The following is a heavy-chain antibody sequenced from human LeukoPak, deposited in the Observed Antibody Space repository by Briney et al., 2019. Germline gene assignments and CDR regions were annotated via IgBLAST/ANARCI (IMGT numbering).Heavy chain of an antibody. CDR1: GFTFSSYW. CDR3: ARGDDFWSGYMVSGYYYGMDV. Sequence: GGSLRLSCAASGFTFSSYWMSWVRQAPGKGLEWVANIKQDGSEKYYVDSVKGRFTISRDNAKNSLYLQMNSLRAEDTAVYYCARGDDFWSGYMVSGYYYGMDVWGQGTTVTVSS. J-gene: IGHJ6*02. V-gene: IGHV3-7*03. D-gene: IGHD3-3*01. CDR2: IKQDGSEK.